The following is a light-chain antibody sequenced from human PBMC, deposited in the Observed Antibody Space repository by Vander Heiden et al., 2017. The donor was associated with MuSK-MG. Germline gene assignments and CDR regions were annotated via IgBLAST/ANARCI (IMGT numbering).Light chain of an antibody. CDR3: QQYNRWPLT. Sequence: EVVMTKSPPTLSVSPGENTTLACRASQTVTSNLAWYQQKPGQAPRLLIYSASTRATDIPARFSGSGSETEFSLTISSLQSEDFAVYYCQQYNRWPLTFGGGTNVEIK. CDR2: SAS. V-gene: IGKV3-15*01. CDR1: QTVTSN. J-gene: IGKJ4*01.